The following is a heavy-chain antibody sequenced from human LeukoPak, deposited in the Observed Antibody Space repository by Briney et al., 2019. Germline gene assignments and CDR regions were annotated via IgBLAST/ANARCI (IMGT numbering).Heavy chain of an antibody. D-gene: IGHD3-10*01. CDR3: AKADRIDMYRGAHFTY. J-gene: IGHJ4*02. CDR1: GFTFDDYV. V-gene: IGHV3-43*02. CDR2: ISGDGGST. Sequence: GGSLRLSCAASGFTFDDYVMHWVRQAPGEGLEWVSLISGDGGSTYYVDSVKGRFTISRDNSKNALYLQMNSLRTEDSALYYCAKADRIDMYRGAHFTYWGQGTLATVSS.